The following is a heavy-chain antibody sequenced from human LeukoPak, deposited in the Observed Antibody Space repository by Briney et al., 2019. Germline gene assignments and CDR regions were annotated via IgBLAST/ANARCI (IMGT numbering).Heavy chain of an antibody. CDR3: ARDRLEGGETFDP. J-gene: IGHJ5*02. Sequence: PGGSLRLSCAASGFSFRSYSMDWVRQAPGKGLEWVSSITGSSSYISYADSVKGRFTIFRDNAENSLFLQMNSLRPEDTAVYFCARDRLEGGETFDPWGQGTLVTVSS. V-gene: IGHV3-21*01. CDR2: ITGSSSYI. D-gene: IGHD1-1*01. CDR1: GFSFRSYS.